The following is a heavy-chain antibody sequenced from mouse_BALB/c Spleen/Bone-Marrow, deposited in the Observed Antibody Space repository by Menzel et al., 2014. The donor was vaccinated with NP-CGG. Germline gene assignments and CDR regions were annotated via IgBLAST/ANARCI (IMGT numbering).Heavy chain of an antibody. V-gene: IGHV5-12*02. Sequence: DVHLVESGGGLVQPGGSLKLSCATSGFTFSDYYMYWVRQTPEKRLEWVAYISNGGGSTYYPDTVKGRFTISRGNAKNTLYLQMSRLKSEDTAMYYCARRGWYYAMDYWGQGTSVTVSS. CDR3: ARRGWYYAMDY. J-gene: IGHJ4*01. D-gene: IGHD2-3*01. CDR2: ISNGGGST. CDR1: GFTFSDYY.